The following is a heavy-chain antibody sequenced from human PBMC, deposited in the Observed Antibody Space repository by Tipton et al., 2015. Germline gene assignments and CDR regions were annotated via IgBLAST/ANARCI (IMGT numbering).Heavy chain of an antibody. CDR1: GGSFSDYY. CDR3: ARDTYYYDSRGYYSRLDY. CDR2: IYTNGNT. D-gene: IGHD3-22*01. J-gene: IGHJ4*02. V-gene: IGHV4-59*10. Sequence: TLSLTCAVSGGSFSDYYWTWIRQPPGKGLEWIGRIYTNGNTNYNPSLKSRVTMSVDTSRNQFSLKLRSVTAADTAVYYCARDTYYYDSRGYYSRLDYWGQGTLVTVSS.